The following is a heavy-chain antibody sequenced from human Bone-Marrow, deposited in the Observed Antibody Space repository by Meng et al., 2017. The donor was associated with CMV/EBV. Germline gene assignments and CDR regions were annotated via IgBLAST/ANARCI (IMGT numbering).Heavy chain of an antibody. J-gene: IGHJ6*02. V-gene: IGHV3-74*01. D-gene: IGHD1-26*01. Sequence: GEALEISCAASGFTFSSYWMQWVRRAPGKGLGWVSRINSDGSSTSYAYSVKCRFTISRDNAKNTLYLQMNSLRAEDTAVYYCASAELSKGSGSKPYYYGMAVWGQGTTVTVSS. CDR2: INSDGSST. CDR3: ASAELSKGSGSKPYYYGMAV. CDR1: GFTFSSYW.